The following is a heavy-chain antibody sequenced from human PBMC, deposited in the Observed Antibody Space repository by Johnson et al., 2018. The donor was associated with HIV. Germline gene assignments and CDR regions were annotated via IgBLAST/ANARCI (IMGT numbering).Heavy chain of an antibody. D-gene: IGHD6-19*01. CDR1: AFTFSDYY. J-gene: IGHJ3*02. Sequence: QVQLVESGGGLVKPGGSLRLSCAASAFTFSDYYMTWMRQAPGKGLEWVSYISSSGSTIYYADSVKGRFTISRDNAKNSLYLQMNSLRAEDTAVHYCARIPGSGWEHDAFDIWGQGTMVTVSS. V-gene: IGHV3-11*04. CDR3: ARIPGSGWEHDAFDI. CDR2: ISSSGSTI.